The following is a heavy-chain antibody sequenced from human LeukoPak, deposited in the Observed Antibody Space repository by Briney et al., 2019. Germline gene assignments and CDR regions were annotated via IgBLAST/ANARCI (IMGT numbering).Heavy chain of an antibody. V-gene: IGHV1-18*01. CDR2: ISAYNGNT. Sequence: ASVKVSCKASGYTFTSYGISWVRQAPGQGLEWMGWISAYNGNTNYAQKLQGRVTMTTDTSTSTAYMELRSLRSDDTAVYYCARVLKDPGDYYGSGSHPGDYYYYYMDVWGKGTTVVISS. D-gene: IGHD3-10*01. CDR1: GYTFTSYG. CDR3: ARVLKDPGDYYGSGSHPGDYYYYYMDV. J-gene: IGHJ6*03.